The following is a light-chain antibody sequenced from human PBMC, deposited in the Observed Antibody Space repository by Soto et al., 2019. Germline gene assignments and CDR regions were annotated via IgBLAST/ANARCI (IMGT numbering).Light chain of an antibody. J-gene: IGKJ4*01. CDR3: QQCNTPFT. CDR1: QNIGSR. V-gene: IGKV1-5*01. CDR2: DAS. Sequence: DIQMTQSPSTLSASVGDRVAITCRASQNIGSRLAWYHQKPDEAPKLLIYDASSLESGVPLRFGGSGSGTDFTLIISSLQPDDFANYYCQQCNTPFTFGGGTKVEIK.